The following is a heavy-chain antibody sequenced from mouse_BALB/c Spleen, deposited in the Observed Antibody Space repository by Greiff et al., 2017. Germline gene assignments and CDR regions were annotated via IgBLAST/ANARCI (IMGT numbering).Heavy chain of an antibody. V-gene: IGHV2-9*02. J-gene: IGHJ2*01. CDR2: IWAGGST. Sequence: QVQLKESGPGLVAPSQSLSITCTVSGFSLTSYGVHWVRQPPGKGLEWLGVIWAGGSTNYNSALMSRLSISKDNSKSQVFLKMNSLQTDDTAMYYCARGSITTVGFDYWGQGTTRTVSS. D-gene: IGHD1-1*01. CDR1: GFSLTSYG. CDR3: ARGSITTVGFDY.